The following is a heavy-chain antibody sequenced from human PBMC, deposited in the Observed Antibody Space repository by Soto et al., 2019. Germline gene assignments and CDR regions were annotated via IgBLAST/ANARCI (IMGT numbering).Heavy chain of an antibody. CDR1: GYSISSGYN. D-gene: IGHD3-22*01. CDR3: ARNRAYDSSGYNYYWFDS. V-gene: IGHV4-38-2*01. J-gene: IGHJ5*01. CDR2: IYHSGSN. Sequence: SDTLSLTCAVSGYSISSGYNWGWIRQPPGKGLEWIGSIYHSGSNYYNPSLKSRVTISVDTSKNQFSLKLSSVTAADTAVYYCARNRAYDSSGYNYYWFDSWGQGTLVTVSS.